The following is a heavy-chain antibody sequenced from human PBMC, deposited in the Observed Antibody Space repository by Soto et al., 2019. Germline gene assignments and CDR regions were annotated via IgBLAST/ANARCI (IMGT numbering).Heavy chain of an antibody. CDR3: ARDLGRYYYYGMDV. Sequence: QVQLVQSGAEVKKPGSSVKVSCKASGGTFSSYAISCVRQAPGQGLEWMGGIIPIFGTANYAQKFQGRVTITADESTSTAYMELSSLRSEDTAVYYCARDLGRYYYYGMDVWGQGTTVTVSS. CDR1: GGTFSSYA. CDR2: IIPIFGTA. J-gene: IGHJ6*02. D-gene: IGHD7-27*01. V-gene: IGHV1-69*12.